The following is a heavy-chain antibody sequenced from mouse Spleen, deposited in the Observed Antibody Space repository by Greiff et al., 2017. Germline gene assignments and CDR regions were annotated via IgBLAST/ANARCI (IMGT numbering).Heavy chain of an antibody. D-gene: IGHD1-1*01. CDR1: GFTFSDYG. CDR2: ISNLAYSI. Sequence: EVQLVESGGGLVKPGGSLKLSCAASGFTFSDYGMAWVRQAPGKGPEWVAFISNLAYSIYYADTVTGRFTISRENAKNTLYLEMSSLRSEDTAMYYCARLYYGSEVYAMDYWGQGTSVTVSS. V-gene: IGHV5-15*01. CDR3: ARLYYGSEVYAMDY. J-gene: IGHJ4*01.